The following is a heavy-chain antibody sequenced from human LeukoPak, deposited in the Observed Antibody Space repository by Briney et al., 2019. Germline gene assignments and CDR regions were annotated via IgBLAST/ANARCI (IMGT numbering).Heavy chain of an antibody. D-gene: IGHD6-19*01. CDR1: GGSISSYY. CDR2: IYYSGST. CDR3: ARGIAVAGIAYNWFDP. V-gene: IGHV4-59*01. Sequence: SETLSLTCTVPGGSISSYYWSWIRQPPGKGLEWIGYIYYSGSTNYNPSLKSRVTISVDTSKNQFSLKLSSVTAADTAVYYCARGIAVAGIAYNWFDPWGQGTLVTVSS. J-gene: IGHJ5*02.